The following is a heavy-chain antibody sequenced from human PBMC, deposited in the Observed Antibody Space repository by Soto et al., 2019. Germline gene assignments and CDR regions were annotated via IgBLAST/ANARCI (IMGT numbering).Heavy chain of an antibody. CDR1: GFTFSSYS. J-gene: IGHJ2*01. Sequence: GGSLRLSCAASGFTFSSYSMNWVRQAPGKGLEWVSYISSSSSTIYYADSVKGRFTISRDNAKNSLYLQMNSLGDEDTAVYYCARDATYYPSVAGHWYFDLWGRGTLVTVSS. V-gene: IGHV3-48*02. CDR3: ARDATYYPSVAGHWYFDL. CDR2: ISSSSSTI. D-gene: IGHD6-19*01.